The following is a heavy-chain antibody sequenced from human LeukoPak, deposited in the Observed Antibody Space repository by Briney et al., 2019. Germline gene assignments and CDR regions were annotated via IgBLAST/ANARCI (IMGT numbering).Heavy chain of an antibody. J-gene: IGHJ4*02. Sequence: SETLSLTCAVYGGSFSGYYWSWIRQPPGEGLEWIGEINHSGSTNYNPSLKSRVSISVDSSKNQFSLKVSSVTAADTAVYYCARGSDTAAGLYWGQGTLVTVSS. CDR1: GGSFSGYY. CDR2: INHSGST. V-gene: IGHV4-34*01. CDR3: ARGSDTAAGLY. D-gene: IGHD6-13*01.